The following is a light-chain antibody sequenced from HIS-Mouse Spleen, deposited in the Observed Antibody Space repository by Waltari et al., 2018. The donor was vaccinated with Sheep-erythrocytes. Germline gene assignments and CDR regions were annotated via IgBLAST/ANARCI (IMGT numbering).Light chain of an antibody. Sequence: QSALTQPPSASGSPGQSVTISCTGTSSDVGSYNLVSWYQQHPGKAPKLMIYEGSKRPSGVSHRFSGSKSGNTASLTISGLQAEDEADYYSCSYAGSSTPWVFGGGTKLTVL. V-gene: IGLV2-23*01. CDR2: EGS. CDR1: SSDVGSYNL. J-gene: IGLJ3*02. CDR3: CSYAGSSTPWV.